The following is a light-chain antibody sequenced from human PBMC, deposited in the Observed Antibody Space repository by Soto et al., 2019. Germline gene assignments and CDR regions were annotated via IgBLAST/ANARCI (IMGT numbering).Light chain of an antibody. Sequence: VVMTQSPLSLPVTLGEPASVSCRSSQSLVDNDGYSYLSWFQQRPGQSPRRLIYKVSNRDSGVPDRLSGSGSDTDFTLKISTVEPEDVGVSYCMQSTHWPYTFGQGTQLEIK. CDR2: KVS. CDR1: QSLVDNDGYSY. V-gene: IGKV2-30*01. CDR3: MQSTHWPYT. J-gene: IGKJ2*01.